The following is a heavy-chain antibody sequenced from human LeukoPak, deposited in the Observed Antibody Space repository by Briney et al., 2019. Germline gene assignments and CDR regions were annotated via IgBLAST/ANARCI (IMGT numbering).Heavy chain of an antibody. J-gene: IGHJ4*02. V-gene: IGHV4-4*02. CDR3: ARHLETPGTRGFDY. CDR1: GASVSSNW. D-gene: IGHD1-1*01. CDR2: MSHSGST. Sequence: SGTLSLTCAVSGASVSSNWWSWVRQPPGKGLEWIAEMSHSGSTYYNTSLQSRITMSIDTSQNQLSLKLSSMTAADTAVYYCARHLETPGTRGFDYWGQGTLVTVSS.